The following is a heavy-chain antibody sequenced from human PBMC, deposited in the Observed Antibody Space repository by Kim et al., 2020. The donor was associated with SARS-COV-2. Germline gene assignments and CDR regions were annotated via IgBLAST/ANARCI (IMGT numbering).Heavy chain of an antibody. D-gene: IGHD6-13*01. Sequence: PSLKSRVTISVDTSKNQCSLKLSSVTAADTAVYYCARALGIAAAGTNFDYWGQGTLVTVSS. J-gene: IGHJ4*02. V-gene: IGHV4-39*07. CDR3: ARALGIAAAGTNFDY.